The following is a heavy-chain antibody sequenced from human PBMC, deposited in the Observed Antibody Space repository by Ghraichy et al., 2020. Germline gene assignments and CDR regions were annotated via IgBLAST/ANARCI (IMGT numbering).Heavy chain of an antibody. V-gene: IGHV3-23*01. CDR1: GFTFSSYA. J-gene: IGHJ4*02. CDR2: ISASGSST. D-gene: IGHD2-8*02. CDR3: AKCVDPSPGRGGDY. Sequence: GGSLRLSCAASGFTFSSYAMNWVRQAPGKGLEWVSSISASGSSTYYADSVKGRFTISRDKSNNMLYLQMTSLRVEDTAIYYCAKCVDPSPGRGGDYWGQGTLVTVSS.